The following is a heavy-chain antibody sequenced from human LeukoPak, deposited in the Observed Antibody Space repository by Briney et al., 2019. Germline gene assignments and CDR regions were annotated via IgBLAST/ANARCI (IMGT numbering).Heavy chain of an antibody. J-gene: IGHJ4*02. CDR2: IGHDGTKI. D-gene: IGHD3-16*01. CDR3: AKDHVTWGNRYFDH. CDR1: AFTFSTYG. Sequence: GGSLRLSCAASAFTFSTYGMHWVRQAPGKGLEWVAFIGHDGTKIYYADSVQGRFTISRDNSKNTLYLEMNSLSGEDTALYYCAKDHVTWGNRYFDHWGQGTLGTVSS. V-gene: IGHV3-30*02.